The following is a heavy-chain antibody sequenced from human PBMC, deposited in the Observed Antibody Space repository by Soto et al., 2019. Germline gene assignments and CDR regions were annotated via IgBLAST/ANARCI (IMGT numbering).Heavy chain of an antibody. CDR3: AKDGRGSGSHYNTFGY. CDR2: IYSTGTT. V-gene: IGHV3-53*01. CDR1: GFTVGNNY. Sequence: EVQLVESGGGLIQPGGSLKLSCAASGFTVGNNYMSWVRQAPGKGLEWVSLIYSTGTTKYADSVKGRFTVSRDNAKNTLYLQMNSLRAVDTAEYYCAKDGRGSGSHYNTFGYWGQGTLVTVSS. D-gene: IGHD3-10*01. J-gene: IGHJ4*02.